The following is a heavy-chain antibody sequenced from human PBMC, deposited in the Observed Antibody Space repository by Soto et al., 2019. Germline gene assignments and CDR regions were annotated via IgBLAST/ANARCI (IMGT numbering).Heavy chain of an antibody. Sequence: ASVKVSCKASGYTFTGYYMHWVRQAPGQGLEWMGWINPNSGGTNYAHKFLGRVTMTRDRSTTTAFMELRGLRSDDTAVYYCARGGSYYALWGQGTLVTVSS. CDR2: INPNSGGT. CDR1: GYTFTGYY. V-gene: IGHV1-2*02. D-gene: IGHD1-26*01. CDR3: ARGGSYYAL. J-gene: IGHJ4*02.